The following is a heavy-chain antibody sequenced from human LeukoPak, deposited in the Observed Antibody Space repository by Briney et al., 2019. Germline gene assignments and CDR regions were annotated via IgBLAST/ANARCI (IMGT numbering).Heavy chain of an antibody. CDR3: AKGYTTWELPHDY. J-gene: IGHJ4*02. CDR1: GFTFSSYA. Sequence: TGGSLRLSCAVSGFTFSSYAMNWVRQAPGKGLEWVSAISGSGGSTYYADSVKGRFTISRDKSKNKLDLQMNSLRAEDTAVYYCAKGYTTWELPHDYWGQGTLVTVSS. CDR2: ISGSGGST. D-gene: IGHD1-26*01. V-gene: IGHV3-23*01.